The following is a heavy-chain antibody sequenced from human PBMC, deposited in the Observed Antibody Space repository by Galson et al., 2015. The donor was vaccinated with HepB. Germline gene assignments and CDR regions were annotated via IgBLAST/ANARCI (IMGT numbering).Heavy chain of an antibody. CDR3: ARVKSYDYGMDV. D-gene: IGHD2-21*01. V-gene: IGHV1-2*02. CDR2: INPNSGGT. Sequence: SVKVSCKASGCTFSGHYMHWVRQAPGQGLEWMGWINPNSGGTNYAQKFQGRVTMTRDTSISTAYMELSRLRSDDTAVYYCARVKSYDYGMDVWGQGTTVIVSS. J-gene: IGHJ6*02. CDR1: GCTFSGHY.